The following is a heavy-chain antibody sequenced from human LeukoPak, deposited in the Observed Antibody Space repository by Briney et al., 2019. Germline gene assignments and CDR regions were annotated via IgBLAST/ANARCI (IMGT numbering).Heavy chain of an antibody. Sequence: SETLSLTCAVYGGSLSGYNWSWIRQPPGKGLEWIGEINYSGTTNYNPSLKSRVTISVDTSKNQFSLKLSSVTAADTAVYYCARGGGGGGRGMDVWGQGTTVTVSS. J-gene: IGHJ6*02. D-gene: IGHD3-10*01. CDR1: GGSLSGYN. V-gene: IGHV4-34*01. CDR2: INYSGTT. CDR3: ARGGGGGGRGMDV.